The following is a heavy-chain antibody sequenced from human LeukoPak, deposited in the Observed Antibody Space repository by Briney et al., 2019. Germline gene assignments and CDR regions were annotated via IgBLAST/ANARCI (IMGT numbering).Heavy chain of an antibody. D-gene: IGHD2-2*01. CDR2: IYPRDGST. V-gene: IGHV1-46*01. CDR1: GYTFTSNY. CDR3: ARDSYCSSTSCYLDY. J-gene: IGHJ4*02. Sequence: ASVKVSCKASGYTFTSNYIHWVRQAPGQGLEWMGMIYPRDGSTSYAQKFQGRVTITADESTSTAYMELSSLRSEDTAVYYCARDSYCSSTSCYLDYWGQGTLVTVSS.